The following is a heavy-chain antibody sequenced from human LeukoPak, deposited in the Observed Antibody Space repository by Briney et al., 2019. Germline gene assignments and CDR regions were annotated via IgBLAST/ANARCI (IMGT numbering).Heavy chain of an antibody. CDR2: IIPIFGTA. V-gene: IGHV1-69*01. CDR3: ARDGSSGLYFDY. CDR1: GGTFSSYA. J-gene: IGHJ4*02. D-gene: IGHD6-19*01. Sequence: SVKVSCKASGGTFSSYAISWVRQAPGQGLEWMGGIIPIFGTANYAQKFQGRVTITADESTSTAYMELSSLRSEDTAVYYCARDGSSGLYFDYWGQGTLVTVSS.